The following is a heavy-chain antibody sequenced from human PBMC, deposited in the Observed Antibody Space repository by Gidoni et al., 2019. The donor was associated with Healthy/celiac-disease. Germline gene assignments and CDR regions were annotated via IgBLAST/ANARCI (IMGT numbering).Heavy chain of an antibody. CDR1: GYTFTSYY. D-gene: IGHD2-21*01. CDR3: ARDQEVVIARGEYYGMDV. CDR2: INPSGCST. J-gene: IGHJ6*02. Sequence: QVQLVQSGAEVKKPGASVKVSCKASGYTFTSYYMHWVRQAPGQGLEWMGIINPSGCSTSYAQKFQGRVTMTRDTSTSTVYMELSSLRSEDTAVYYCARDQEVVIARGEYYGMDVWGQGTTVTVSS. V-gene: IGHV1-46*01.